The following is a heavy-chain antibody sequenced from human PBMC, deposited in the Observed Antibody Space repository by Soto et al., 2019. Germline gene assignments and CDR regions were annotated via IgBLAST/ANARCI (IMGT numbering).Heavy chain of an antibody. CDR2: IYWDDDK. J-gene: IGHJ4*02. Sequence: QITLKESGPTLVRPTQTLTLTCTVSGFSLDTWGVGVGWIRQPPGKAPEWLGLIYWDDDKRYSPSLKNRLTITKDTSKNQVVLTVTNMDPVDTVTYYCARALGSWGAYYFDHWGQGTLVTVSS. CDR1: GFSLDTWGVG. V-gene: IGHV2-5*02. CDR3: ARALGSWGAYYFDH. D-gene: IGHD3-16*01.